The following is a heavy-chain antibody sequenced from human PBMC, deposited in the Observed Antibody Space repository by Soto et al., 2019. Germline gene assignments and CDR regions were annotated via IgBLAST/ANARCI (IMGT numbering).Heavy chain of an antibody. CDR3: PTGFRWFGEF. V-gene: IGHV3-15*01. Sequence: EVQLVESGGGLVKPGGSLRLSCAASEFTFSNAWVTWVRQAPGKGREWVGRIKSNSDGGTTDYAAPVEGRFTVSRDDSTNTLYLQMNSLKTEDTAIYYCPTGFRWFGEFWGQGTLVTVSS. D-gene: IGHD3-10*01. CDR1: EFTFSNAW. CDR2: IKSNSDGGTT. J-gene: IGHJ4*02.